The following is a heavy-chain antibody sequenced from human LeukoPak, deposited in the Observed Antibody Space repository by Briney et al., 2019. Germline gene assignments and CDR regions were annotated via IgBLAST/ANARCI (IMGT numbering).Heavy chain of an antibody. J-gene: IGHJ4*02. CDR2: IYYSGST. CDR1: GGSISSSSYY. CDR3: ARNASDRGTSYFDY. Sequence: PSQTLSLTCTVSGGSISSSSYYWGWIRQPPGKGLEWIGSIYYSGSTSYNPSLKSRVTISVDTSKNQFSLKLGSVTAADTAVYYCARNASDRGTSYFDYWGQGTLVTVSS. V-gene: IGHV4-39*01. D-gene: IGHD1-26*01.